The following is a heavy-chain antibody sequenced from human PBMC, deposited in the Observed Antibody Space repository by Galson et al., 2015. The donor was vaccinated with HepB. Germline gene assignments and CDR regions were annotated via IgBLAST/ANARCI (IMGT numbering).Heavy chain of an antibody. CDR1: GFTFSSYG. Sequence: SLRLSCAASGFTFSSYGMNWIRQAPGKGLEWVASISSNGGYIYHADSVRGRFTISRDNTKNSLYLQMSRLRVEDTAVYYCARGAYCGGNCYSDDAFDVWGQGTMLTVSS. V-gene: IGHV3-21*06. J-gene: IGHJ3*01. CDR2: ISSNGGYI. D-gene: IGHD2-21*02. CDR3: ARGAYCGGNCYSDDAFDV.